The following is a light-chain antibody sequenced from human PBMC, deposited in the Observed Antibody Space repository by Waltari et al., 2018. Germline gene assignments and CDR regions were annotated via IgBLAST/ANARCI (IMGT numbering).Light chain of an antibody. CDR1: SRDVGTYHR. CDR2: EAI. CDR3: SSYTTSGTLI. J-gene: IGLJ2*01. V-gene: IGLV2-18*02. Sequence: QSALTQPPSVSGSPGQSVTISCPGTSRDVGTYHRVSWYQQPPGTAPRLLIYEAIHRPSGVPDRFSGSKSGDTASLTISELQPEDEADYYCSSYTTSGTLIFGGGTTLTVL.